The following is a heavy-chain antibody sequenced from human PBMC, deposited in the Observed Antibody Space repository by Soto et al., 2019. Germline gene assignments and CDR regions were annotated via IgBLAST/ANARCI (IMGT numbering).Heavy chain of an antibody. Sequence: EVQLVESGGGLVQPGGSLRLSCAASGFTFSSYSMNWVRQAPGKGLACVSYISSSSSTIYSADSVKGRFTISRDNAKHSLYLQMHSLRAEDTAVYYCARHPERIAKIGWFDPWGQGTLVTVSS. CDR1: GFTFSSYS. V-gene: IGHV3-48*01. CDR2: ISSSSSTI. D-gene: IGHD6-13*01. J-gene: IGHJ5*02. CDR3: ARHPERIAKIGWFDP.